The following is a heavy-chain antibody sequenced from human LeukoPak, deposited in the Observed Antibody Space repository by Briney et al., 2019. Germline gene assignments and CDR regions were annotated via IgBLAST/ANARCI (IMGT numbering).Heavy chain of an antibody. CDR3: ARARYCSGGSCRGRINRFDP. D-gene: IGHD2-15*01. Sequence: GGSLRLSCAASGFTFSDYYMSWIRQAPGKGLEWVSYISSSSSYTNYADSVKGRFTISRDNAKNSLYLQMNSLRAEDTAVYYCARARYCSGGSCRGRINRFDPWGQGTLVTVSS. CDR2: ISSSSSYT. J-gene: IGHJ5*02. CDR1: GFTFSDYY. V-gene: IGHV3-11*06.